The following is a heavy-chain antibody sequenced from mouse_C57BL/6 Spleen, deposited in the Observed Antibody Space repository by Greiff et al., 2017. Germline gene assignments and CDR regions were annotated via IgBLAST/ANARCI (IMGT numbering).Heavy chain of an antibody. CDR2: INYDGSST. CDR1: GFTFSDYY. J-gene: IGHJ3*01. CDR3: AREDLGRGFAY. Sequence: EVKLVESEGGLVQPGSSMKLSCTASGFTFSDYYMAWVRQVPEKGLEWVANINYDGSSTDYLDSLKSRFIISRDKATNILYLQMSSLKSEDTATYYCAREDLGRGFAYWGQGTLVTVSA. D-gene: IGHD4-1*01. V-gene: IGHV5-16*01.